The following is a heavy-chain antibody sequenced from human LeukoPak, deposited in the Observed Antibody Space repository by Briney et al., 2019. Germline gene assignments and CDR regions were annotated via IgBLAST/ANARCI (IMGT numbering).Heavy chain of an antibody. CDR2: IKQDGSEK. J-gene: IGHJ4*02. V-gene: IGHV3-7*01. D-gene: IGHD3-10*01. Sequence: GRSLRLSCAASGFTFSSYWMSWVRQAPGKGLEWVANIKQDGSEKYYVDSVKGRFTISRDNAKNSLYLQMNSLRAEDTAVYYCARDDYYGSGSYNYWGQGTLVTVSS. CDR1: GFTFSSYW. CDR3: ARDDYYGSGSYNY.